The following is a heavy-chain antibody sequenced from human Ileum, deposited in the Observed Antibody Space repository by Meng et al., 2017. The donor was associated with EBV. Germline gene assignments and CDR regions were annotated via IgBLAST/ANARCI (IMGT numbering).Heavy chain of an antibody. CDR1: VKRFTGFG. V-gene: IGHV1-18*01. D-gene: IGHD3-10*01. CDR2: ITTYNGDT. CDR3: ARTYYGSYGFDY. Sequence: QVKLVQPETKGKNPGPYVKVSFKASVKRFTGFGSGWVRQAPGQGPEWMGWITTYNGDTKYAQKFPGRVTMTRETSTNTAYMELTSLRSDDTAVYYCARTYYGSYGFDYWGQGTLVTVSS. J-gene: IGHJ4*02.